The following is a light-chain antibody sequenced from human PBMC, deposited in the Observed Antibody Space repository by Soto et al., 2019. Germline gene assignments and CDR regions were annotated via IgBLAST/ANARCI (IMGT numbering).Light chain of an antibody. CDR1: SSDVGRYNY. J-gene: IGLJ1*01. CDR3: NSYTSKSTGV. CDR2: EVS. V-gene: IGLV2-14*01. Sequence: QSALTQPASVSGSPGQSITISCTGNSSDVGRYNYVSWYQQHPGKAPKLIIYEVSNRPSGVSNRFSGSKSGNTASLTISGLQAEDEADYYCNSYTSKSTGVFGTGTKLTVL.